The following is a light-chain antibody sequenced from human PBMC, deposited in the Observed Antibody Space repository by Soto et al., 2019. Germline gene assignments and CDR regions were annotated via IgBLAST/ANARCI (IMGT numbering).Light chain of an antibody. V-gene: IGLV1-44*01. CDR1: TSNIGSYT. Sequence: QSVLTQPPSASGTPGQSVTISCSGSTSNIGSYTVNWYQQLPGTAPKLLIYSNNQRPSGVPDRFPGSKSGTSASLAISGLQSEDEADYYCSAWDDSLTGVIFGGGTKLTVL. CDR2: SNN. J-gene: IGLJ2*01. CDR3: SAWDDSLTGVI.